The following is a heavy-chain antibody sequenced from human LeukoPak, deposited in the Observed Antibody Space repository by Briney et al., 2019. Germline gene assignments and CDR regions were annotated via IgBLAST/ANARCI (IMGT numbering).Heavy chain of an antibody. CDR3: ARELVIAVAGTRGVGY. D-gene: IGHD6-19*01. V-gene: IGHV1-46*01. CDR1: GYTFTSYY. CDR2: INPRGGST. Sequence: ASVKVSCKASGYTFTSYYMHWVRQAPGQGLEWMGIINPRGGSTSYAQKFQGRVTMTRDTSTSTVYMELSSLRSEDTAVYYCARELVIAVAGTRGVGYWGQGTLVTVSS. J-gene: IGHJ4*02.